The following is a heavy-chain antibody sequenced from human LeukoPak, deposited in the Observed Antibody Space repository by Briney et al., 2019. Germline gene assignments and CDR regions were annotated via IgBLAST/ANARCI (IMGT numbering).Heavy chain of an antibody. V-gene: IGHV1-18*01. CDR1: GYTFTSYG. CDR2: ISAYNGNT. CDR3: AGEGGGYYYDSSGYYNWFDP. Sequence: ASVKVSCKASGYTFTSYGISWVRQAPGQGLEWMGWISAYNGNTNYAQKLQGRVTMTTDTSTSTAYMERRSLRSDDTAVYYCAGEGGGYYYDSSGYYNWFDPWGQGTLVTVSS. D-gene: IGHD3-22*01. J-gene: IGHJ5*02.